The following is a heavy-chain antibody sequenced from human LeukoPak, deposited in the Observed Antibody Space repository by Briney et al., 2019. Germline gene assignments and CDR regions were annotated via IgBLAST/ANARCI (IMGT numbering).Heavy chain of an antibody. V-gene: IGHV4-34*01. CDR1: GGSFSGYY. J-gene: IGHJ4*02. CDR3: ARGITLDY. CDR2: ISHSGST. Sequence: PSETLSLTCAVYGGSFSGYYWSWIRQPPGKGLEWIGEISHSGSTNYNPSLKSRVTISVDTSKNQFSLKLSSVTAADTAVYYCARGITLDYWGQGTLVTVSS.